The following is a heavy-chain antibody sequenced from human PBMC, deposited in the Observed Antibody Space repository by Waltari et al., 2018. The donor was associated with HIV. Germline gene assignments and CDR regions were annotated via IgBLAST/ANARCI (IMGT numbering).Heavy chain of an antibody. D-gene: IGHD1-26*01. CDR2: INSDGSST. V-gene: IGHV3-74*01. CDR3: ARESRGALTYYYYYGMDV. Sequence: PGKGLVWVSRINSDGSSTSYADSVKGRFTISRDNAKNTLYLQMNSLRAEDTAVYYCARESRGALTYYYYYGMDVWGQGTTVTVSS. J-gene: IGHJ6*02.